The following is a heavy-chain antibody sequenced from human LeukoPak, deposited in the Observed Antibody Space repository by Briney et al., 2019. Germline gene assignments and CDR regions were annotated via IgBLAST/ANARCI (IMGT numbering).Heavy chain of an antibody. V-gene: IGHV4-31*03. Sequence: SEILSLTCTVSGGSISSGGYYWSWIRQHPGKGLEWIGYIYYSGSTYYNPSLKSRVTISVDTSKNQFSLKLSSVTAADTAVYYCARRGMATINNYYYYYMDVWGKGTTVTVSS. J-gene: IGHJ6*03. D-gene: IGHD5-24*01. CDR3: ARRGMATINNYYYYYMDV. CDR2: IYYSGST. CDR1: GGSISSGGYY.